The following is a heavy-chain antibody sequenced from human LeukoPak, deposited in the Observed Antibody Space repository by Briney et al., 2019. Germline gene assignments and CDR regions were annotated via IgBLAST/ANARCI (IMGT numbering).Heavy chain of an antibody. CDR2: ISGSGGST. D-gene: IGHD6-19*01. V-gene: IGHV3-23*01. CDR1: GFTLSDYY. CDR3: AKGGEAVAGSDEKNWFDP. Sequence: QPGGSLRLSCAASGFTLSDYYMSWIRQAPGKGLEWVSAISGSGGSTYYADSVKGRFTISRDNSKNTLYLQMNSLRAEDTAVYYCAKGGEAVAGSDEKNWFDPWGQGTLVTVSS. J-gene: IGHJ5*02.